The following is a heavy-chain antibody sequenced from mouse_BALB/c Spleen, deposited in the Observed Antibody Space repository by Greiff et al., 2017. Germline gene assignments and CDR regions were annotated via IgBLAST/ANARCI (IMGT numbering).Heavy chain of an antibody. V-gene: IGHV2-6-5*01. J-gene: IGHJ1*01. CDR3: AKQGYGNYPWYFDV. CDR1: GFSLTDYG. CDR2: IWGGGST. D-gene: IGHD2-10*02. Sequence: QVQLQQSGPGLVAPSQSLSITCTVSGFSLTDYGVSWIRQPPGKGLEWLGVIWGGGSTYYNSALKSRLSISKDNSKSQVFLKMNSLQTDDTAMYYCAKQGYGNYPWYFDVWGAGTTVTVSS.